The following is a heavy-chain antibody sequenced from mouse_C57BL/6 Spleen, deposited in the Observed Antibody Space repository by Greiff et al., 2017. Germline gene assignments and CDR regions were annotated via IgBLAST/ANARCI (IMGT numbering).Heavy chain of an antibody. CDR2: IVPANGNT. CDR1: GFNIKNTY. CDR3: ARDYYGRSHWYFDV. J-gene: IGHJ1*03. Sequence: EVQRVESVAELVRPGASVKLSCTASGFNIKNTYMHWLKQRPEQGLEWIGRIVPANGNTKYAPKFQGKATITADTSSNTAYLQLSSLTSEDTAIYYCARDYYGRSHWYFDVWGTGTTVTVSS. V-gene: IGHV14-3*01. D-gene: IGHD1-1*01.